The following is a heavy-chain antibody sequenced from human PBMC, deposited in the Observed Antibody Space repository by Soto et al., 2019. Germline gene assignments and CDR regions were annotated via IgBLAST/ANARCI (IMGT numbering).Heavy chain of an antibody. CDR2: IYDSGST. J-gene: IGHJ4*02. Sequence: QVQLQESGPGLVEPSQTLSLTCTVSGGSISSVYYYWSWIRQPPGKGLEWMGHIYDSGSTYSNPSVESRASISVDTPKNQFPLKMTSVTDADTAGYGCGGGLAGDQVEFWGLGTLVTVSS. D-gene: IGHD6-19*01. CDR1: GGSISSVYYY. CDR3: GGGLAGDQVEF. V-gene: IGHV4-30-4*01.